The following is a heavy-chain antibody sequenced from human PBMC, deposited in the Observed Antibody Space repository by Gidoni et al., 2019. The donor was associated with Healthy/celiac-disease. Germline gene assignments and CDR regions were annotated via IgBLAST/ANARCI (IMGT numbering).Heavy chain of an antibody. CDR3: ARREGYCSSTSCYIVGWFDY. Sequence: QLQLQESGPGLVKPSETLSLTCTVSGGSISSSSYYWGWIRQPPGKGLEWIGSIYYSGSTYYNPSLKSRVTISVDTSKNQFSLKLSSVTAADTAVYYCARREGYCSSTSCYIVGWFDYWGQGTLVTVSS. V-gene: IGHV4-39*01. J-gene: IGHJ4*02. CDR1: GGSISSSSYY. CDR2: IYYSGST. D-gene: IGHD2-2*02.